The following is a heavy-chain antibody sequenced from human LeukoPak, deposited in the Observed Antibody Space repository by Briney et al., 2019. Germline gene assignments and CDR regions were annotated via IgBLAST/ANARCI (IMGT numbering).Heavy chain of an antibody. CDR2: ISSSGSTI. Sequence: GGSLRLSCAASGFTFSSYEMNWVRQAPGKGLEWVSYISSSGSTIYYADSVKGRFTIPRDNAKNSLYLQMNSLRADDTAVYYCARVGYYGSGSYYRYYYYYMDVWGKGTTVTVSS. V-gene: IGHV3-48*03. CDR1: GFTFSSYE. D-gene: IGHD3-10*01. CDR3: ARVGYYGSGSYYRYYYYYMDV. J-gene: IGHJ6*03.